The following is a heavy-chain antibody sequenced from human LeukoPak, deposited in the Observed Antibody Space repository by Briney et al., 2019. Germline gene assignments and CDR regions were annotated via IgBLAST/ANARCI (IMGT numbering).Heavy chain of an antibody. CDR2: ISSSSSYI. V-gene: IGHV3-21*01. CDR1: GFTFSSYS. J-gene: IGHJ4*02. CDR3: ARAGTVTLLDY. D-gene: IGHD4-17*01. Sequence: GGSLRLSCAASGFTFSSYSMNWVRQAPGRGLEWVSSISSSSSYIYYADSVKGRFTISRDNAKNSLYLQMNSLRAEDTAVYYCARAGTVTLLDYWGQGTLVTVSS.